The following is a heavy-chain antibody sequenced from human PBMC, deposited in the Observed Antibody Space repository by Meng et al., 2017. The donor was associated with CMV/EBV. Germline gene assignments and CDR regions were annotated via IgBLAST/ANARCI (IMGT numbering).Heavy chain of an antibody. Sequence: SVKVSCKACGGTFRSYAISWVRQAPGQGLEWRGGSIPIFGTANYAQKFQGRVTITTDESTSTAYMELSSRLAEDTAVYYCSRRACSSTSCYTPQPALEYYYYYYGMDVWGQGTTVTVSS. J-gene: IGHJ6*02. V-gene: IGHV1-69*05. CDR1: GGTFRSYA. CDR3: SRRACSSTSCYTPQPALEYYYYYYGMDV. D-gene: IGHD2-2*02. CDR2: SIPIFGTA.